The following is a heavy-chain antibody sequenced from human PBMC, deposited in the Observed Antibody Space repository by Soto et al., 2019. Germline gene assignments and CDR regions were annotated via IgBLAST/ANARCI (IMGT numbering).Heavy chain of an antibody. CDR1: GYTFTSYG. CDR2: ISAYNGNT. Sequence: ASVKVSCKASGYTFTSYGISWVRQAPGQGLEWMGWISAYNGNTNYAQKLQGRVTMTTDTSTSTAYMELRSLSSVTAADTAVYYCARADEQWLVDYWGQGTLVTVSS. V-gene: IGHV1-18*04. J-gene: IGHJ4*02. D-gene: IGHD6-19*01. CDR3: ARADEQWLVDY.